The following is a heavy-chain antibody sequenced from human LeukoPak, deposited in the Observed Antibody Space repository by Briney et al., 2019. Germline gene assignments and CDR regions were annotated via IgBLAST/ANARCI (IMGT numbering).Heavy chain of an antibody. CDR3: AKGSRKWLDTAFDY. V-gene: IGHV3-23*01. CDR2: ISGSGANT. J-gene: IGHJ4*02. CDR1: GFTFSIYA. D-gene: IGHD6-19*01. Sequence: AGGSLRLSCATSGFTFSIYAMSWVRQAPGKGLECVSTISGSGANTYYADSVKGRSTISRDNSKNALYLQMNSLRGEDTAVYYCAKGSRKWLDTAFDYWGQGTLVTVSS.